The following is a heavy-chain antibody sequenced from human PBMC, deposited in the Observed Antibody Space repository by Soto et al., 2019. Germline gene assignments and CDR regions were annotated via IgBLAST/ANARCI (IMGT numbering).Heavy chain of an antibody. Sequence: QVQLVQSGAEVKKPGASVKVSCKASGYTFTSYGFSWVRQAPGQGLDRMGWVSAYNGNTNYAQKLQGRVTMTTDTSTSTAYMELRSLRSDDTAVYYCARGRSSTWYLTPYYFDYWGQGTLVTVSS. CDR1: GYTFTSYG. J-gene: IGHJ4*02. V-gene: IGHV1-18*01. D-gene: IGHD6-13*01. CDR2: VSAYNGNT. CDR3: ARGRSSTWYLTPYYFDY.